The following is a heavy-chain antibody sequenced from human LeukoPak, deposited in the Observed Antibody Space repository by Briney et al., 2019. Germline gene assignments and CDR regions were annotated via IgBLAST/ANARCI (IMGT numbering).Heavy chain of an antibody. CDR2: IQSDGSNK. V-gene: IGHV3-30*02. CDR3: VKGGWADY. J-gene: IGHJ4*02. CDR1: GFTFNTYD. Sequence: QTGGSLRLSCAASGFTFNTYDMHWVRQAPGKGLEWVAFIQSDGSNKHYADSLKGRFTISRDNSKNTLYLQMNSLRTEGTAVYYCVKGGWADYWGQGTLVTVSS. D-gene: IGHD6-19*01.